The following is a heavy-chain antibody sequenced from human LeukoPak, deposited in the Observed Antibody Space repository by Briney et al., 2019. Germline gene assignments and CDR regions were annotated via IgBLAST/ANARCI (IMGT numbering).Heavy chain of an antibody. J-gene: IGHJ4*02. V-gene: IGHV3-48*03. CDR2: ISSSGSTI. CDR1: GFTFSSYE. D-gene: IGHD4-11*01. Sequence: PGGSLRLSCAASGFTFSSYEMNWVRQAPGKGLEWVSYISSSGSTIYYADSVKGRFTISRDNAKNSLYLQMNSLRAEDTAVYFCARTVRDTPYDYWGQGTLVTVSS. CDR3: ARTVRDTPYDY.